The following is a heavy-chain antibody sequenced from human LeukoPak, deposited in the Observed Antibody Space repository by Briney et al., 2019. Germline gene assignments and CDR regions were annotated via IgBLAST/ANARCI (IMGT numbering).Heavy chain of an antibody. Sequence: ASVKVSCKASGYTFTSYDINWVRQATGQGLEWMGWISAYNGNTSYAQKLQGRVTMTTDTSTSTAYMELRSLRSDDTAVYYCARVGPYYYDSSGYYFDYWGQGTLVTVSS. CDR3: ARVGPYYYDSSGYYFDY. CDR2: ISAYNGNT. D-gene: IGHD3-22*01. V-gene: IGHV1-18*01. J-gene: IGHJ4*02. CDR1: GYTFTSYD.